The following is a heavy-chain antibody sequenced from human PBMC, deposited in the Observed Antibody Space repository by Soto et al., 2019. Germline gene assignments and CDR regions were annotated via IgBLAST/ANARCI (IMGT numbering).Heavy chain of an antibody. D-gene: IGHD2-21*02. V-gene: IGHV3-30*03. Sequence: PGGSLRLSCAASGFTFSSYSMHWVRQAPGKGLEWVAVISYDGGLQYYADSVKGRFTISRDNSKNTLYLQMNSLRAEDTAVYYCASILVVVTARPHDFDYWGQGTLVTVSS. J-gene: IGHJ4*02. CDR3: ASILVVVTARPHDFDY. CDR2: ISYDGGLQ. CDR1: GFTFSSYS.